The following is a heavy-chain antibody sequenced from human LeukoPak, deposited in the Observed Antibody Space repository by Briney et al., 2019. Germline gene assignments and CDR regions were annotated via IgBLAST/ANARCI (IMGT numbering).Heavy chain of an antibody. J-gene: IGHJ5*02. CDR1: GFTFSSYW. CDR2: IKKDGSEK. Sequence: GGSLRLSCAASGFTFSSYWMSWVRQAPGKGLEWVANIKKDGSEKYYVDSVKGRFTISRDNAKTSVYLQMNSLRAEDTAVYYCASLYGSGPNWFDPWGQGTLVTVSS. CDR3: ASLYGSGPNWFDP. D-gene: IGHD3-10*01. V-gene: IGHV3-7*01.